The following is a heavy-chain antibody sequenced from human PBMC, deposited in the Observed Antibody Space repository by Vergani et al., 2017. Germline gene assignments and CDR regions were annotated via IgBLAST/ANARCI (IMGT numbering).Heavy chain of an antibody. Sequence: QVQLVQSGAEVKKPGASVKVSCKASGYTFTGYYMHWVRQPPGQGLEWMGWINPNSGGTNYAQKFQGRVTMTRDTSISTAYMELSRLRSDDTAVYYCASAYSSRWYGSGDDDWGQGTLVTVSS. CDR3: ASAYSSRWYGSGDDD. D-gene: IGHD6-13*01. V-gene: IGHV1-2*02. J-gene: IGHJ4*02. CDR1: GYTFTGYY. CDR2: INPNSGGT.